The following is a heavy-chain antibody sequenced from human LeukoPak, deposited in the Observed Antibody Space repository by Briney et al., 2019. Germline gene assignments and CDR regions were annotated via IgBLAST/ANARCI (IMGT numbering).Heavy chain of an antibody. CDR3: ARFWYYYYMDV. J-gene: IGHJ6*03. V-gene: IGHV3-11*01. CDR1: GFTFSDYY. Sequence: PGGSLRLSCAASGFTFSDYYMSWIRQAPGKGLEWVSYISSSGSTIYYADSVKGRFTISRDNSKNTLYLQMNSLRAEDTAVYYCARFWYYYYMDVWGEGTTVTVSS. CDR2: ISSSGSTI.